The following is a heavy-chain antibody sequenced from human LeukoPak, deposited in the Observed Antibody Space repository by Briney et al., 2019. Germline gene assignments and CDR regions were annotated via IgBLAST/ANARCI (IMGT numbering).Heavy chain of an antibody. D-gene: IGHD4-17*01. V-gene: IGHV3-23*01. Sequence: PGGSLRLSCAASGFTFSSYAMSWVRQAPGKGLEWVSAISGSGGSTYYADSVKGRFTISRDNSKNTLYLQMNSLRAEDTAVYYCAKARTDYGDYTRSTDYWGQGTLVTVSS. CDR2: ISGSGGST. J-gene: IGHJ4*02. CDR1: GFTFSSYA. CDR3: AKARTDYGDYTRSTDY.